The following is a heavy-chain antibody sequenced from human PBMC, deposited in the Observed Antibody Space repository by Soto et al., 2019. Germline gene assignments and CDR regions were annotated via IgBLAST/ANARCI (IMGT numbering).Heavy chain of an antibody. D-gene: IGHD3-22*01. CDR3: AGGHIYDTSGYYVRY. J-gene: IGHJ4*01. V-gene: IGHV1-46*02. Sequence: ASVKVRSEAYEYSFNSYYMHWVGQAPGQGLEWMGIINPSGGSTRYAQKFQGRVTMTRDTSTSTVYMELSSLRSEDTAVYDCAGGHIYDTSGYYVRYWG. CDR2: INPSGGST. CDR1: EYSFNSYY.